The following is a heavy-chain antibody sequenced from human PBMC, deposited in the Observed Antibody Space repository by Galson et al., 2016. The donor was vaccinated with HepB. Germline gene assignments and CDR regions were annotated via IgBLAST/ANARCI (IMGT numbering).Heavy chain of an antibody. D-gene: IGHD1-14*01. Sequence: SLRLSCAASAFTFSNYPMNWVRQAPGKGLEWVSSISTGSSSIYYADSVKGRFTISGDNTKNSLYLQMSNLRAEDTAVYYCARHSDRTTLYGMDVWGQGTTVTVSS. CDR3: ARHSDRTTLYGMDV. CDR2: ISTGSSSI. CDR1: AFTFSNYP. V-gene: IGHV3-21*01. J-gene: IGHJ6*02.